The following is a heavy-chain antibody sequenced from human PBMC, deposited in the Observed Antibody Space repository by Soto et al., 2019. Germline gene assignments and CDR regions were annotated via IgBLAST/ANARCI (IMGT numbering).Heavy chain of an antibody. CDR3: ARWGTTGGLDV. D-gene: IGHD3-16*01. CDR1: GFTFRSYV. Sequence: QVQLVASGGGVVQPGTSLRLSCVGSGFTFRSYVIHWVRQAPGKGLEWVALTSYDGSNNFYGDSVKGRFTISRDNSRNTVELQMDSLSLEYTALYYCARWGTTGGLDVWGQGTLVSVSS. CDR2: TSYDGSNN. J-gene: IGHJ4*02. V-gene: IGHV3-33*05.